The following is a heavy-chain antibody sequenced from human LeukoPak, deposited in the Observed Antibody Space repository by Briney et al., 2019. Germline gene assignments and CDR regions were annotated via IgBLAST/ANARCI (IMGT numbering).Heavy chain of an antibody. J-gene: IGHJ4*02. CDR3: ARLFYDILTGFYVDY. D-gene: IGHD3-9*01. V-gene: IGHV4-59*01. CDR2: IYYSGST. CDR1: GGSISSYY. Sequence: PSETLSLTCTVSGGSISSYYWSWIRQPPGKGLEWIGYIYYSGSTNYNPSLKSRVTISVDTSKNQFSLKLSSVTAADTAVYYCARLFYDILTGFYVDYWGQGTLVTVSP.